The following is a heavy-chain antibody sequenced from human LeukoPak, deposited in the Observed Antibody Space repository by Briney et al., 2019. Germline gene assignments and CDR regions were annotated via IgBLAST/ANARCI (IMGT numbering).Heavy chain of an antibody. D-gene: IGHD6-13*01. J-gene: IGHJ4*02. Sequence: PSETLSLTCTVSGGSISSSSYYWGWIRQPPGKGLKWIGSIYYSGSTYYNPSLKSRVTISIDTSKNQFSLKLSSVTAADTAVYFCARVAAAGNYYFDYWGQGTLVTVSS. CDR1: GGSISSSSYY. V-gene: IGHV4-39*07. CDR2: IYYSGST. CDR3: ARVAAAGNYYFDY.